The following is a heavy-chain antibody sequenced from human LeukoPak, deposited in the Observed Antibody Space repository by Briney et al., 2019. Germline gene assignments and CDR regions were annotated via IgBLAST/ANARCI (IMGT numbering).Heavy chain of an antibody. Sequence: PRGSLRLSCAASGFTFSSYGMHWVRQAPGKGLEGVAFIRYDGSNKYYADSVKGRFTISRNNSKNTLYLQMNSLSAEDTAVYYCAKDRRYGWAFDIWGQGTMVTVSS. CDR3: AKDRRYGWAFDI. CDR2: IRYDGSNK. D-gene: IGHD5-18*01. V-gene: IGHV3-30*02. CDR1: GFTFSSYG. J-gene: IGHJ3*02.